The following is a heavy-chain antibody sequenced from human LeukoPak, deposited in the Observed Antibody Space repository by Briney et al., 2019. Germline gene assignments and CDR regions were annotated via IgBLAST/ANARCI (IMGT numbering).Heavy chain of an antibody. CDR1: GHTLTESA. V-gene: IGHV1-24*01. Sequence: ASMKVSCKVSGHTLTESAMHWVRQAPGKGLEWMGGLDREDGETRYAQKFQGRVTLTEDTSTDTAYMDLSSLKSEDTAVYYCATSSVRALRVVTTIRAFDIWGQGTMVTVSS. J-gene: IGHJ3*02. CDR2: LDREDGET. CDR3: ATSSVRALRVVTTIRAFDI. D-gene: IGHD2-21*02.